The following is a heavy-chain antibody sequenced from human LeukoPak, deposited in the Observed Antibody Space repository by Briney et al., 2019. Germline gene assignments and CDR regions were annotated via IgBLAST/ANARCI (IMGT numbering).Heavy chain of an antibody. V-gene: IGHV1-2*07. D-gene: IGHD3-10*01. CDR2: INPNSGAT. CDR3: ARDFGTYYGSGTLDWFDP. Sequence: GGSVKVSCKPSGYTFTDYYIHWVRQAPRQGLEWMGWINPNSGATNYPHKFQGRVTMTRDTSTSTVFMDLSRLISGDTAVYFCARDFGTYYGSGTLDWFDPWGQGTLVTVSS. CDR1: GYTFTDYY. J-gene: IGHJ5*02.